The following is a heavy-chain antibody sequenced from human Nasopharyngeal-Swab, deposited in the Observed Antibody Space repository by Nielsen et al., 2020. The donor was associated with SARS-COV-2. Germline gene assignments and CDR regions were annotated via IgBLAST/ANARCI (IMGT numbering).Heavy chain of an antibody. Sequence: GGCLRLSCAAPGFTFSNYGMHWVRQAPGKGLEWVALIWYDGSNKYYADSVKGRFTISRDNSKNTLYLQMNSLRAEDTAVYYCARGGWLQIITYFDLWGRGTLVTVSS. CDR1: GFTFSNYG. D-gene: IGHD5-24*01. V-gene: IGHV3-33*01. J-gene: IGHJ2*01. CDR2: IWYDGSNK. CDR3: ARGGWLQIITYFDL.